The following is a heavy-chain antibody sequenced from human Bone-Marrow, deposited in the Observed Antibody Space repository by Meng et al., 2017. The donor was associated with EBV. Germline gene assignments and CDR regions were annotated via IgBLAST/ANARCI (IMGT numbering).Heavy chain of an antibody. Sequence: QVQLVQCGLEFTQPGASVTVTCKATDYTFTYPTMNWVRQAPGQGLEWLGWINSNPGNPTYAQGFTGRFVFSLDTSGSTAYLQISSLKAEDTAVDYCARAHDSSGYYPLTWGQGTLVTVSS. CDR2: INSNPGNP. CDR3: ARAHDSSGYYPLT. J-gene: IGHJ5*02. CDR1: DYTFTYPT. D-gene: IGHD3-22*01. V-gene: IGHV7-4-1*02.